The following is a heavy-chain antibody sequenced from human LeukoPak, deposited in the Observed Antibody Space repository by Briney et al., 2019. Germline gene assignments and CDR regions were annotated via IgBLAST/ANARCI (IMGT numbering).Heavy chain of an antibody. D-gene: IGHD1-1*01. Sequence: GGSLRLSCAASGFTFSLSWMHWVRQAPGKGLEWVSSINYDARSRTYADSVKGRLTISRDNAENTLFLQMNSLRVEDTAIYSCVRGAGPGTPFDWGQGTAVTVSS. CDR1: GFTFSLSW. CDR2: INYDARSR. V-gene: IGHV3-74*01. J-gene: IGHJ6*02. CDR3: VRGAGPGTPFD.